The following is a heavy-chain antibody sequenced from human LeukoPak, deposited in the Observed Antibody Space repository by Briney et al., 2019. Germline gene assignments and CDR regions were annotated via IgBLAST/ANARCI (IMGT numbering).Heavy chain of an antibody. CDR1: GGSISNYY. D-gene: IGHD6-19*01. Sequence: SETLSLTCTVSGGSISNYYWSWIRQPPGKGLERIGYIFYSGSTNYNPSLKSRVTISVDTSQNQFSLKLSSVTAADTAVYYCARDSSGWYRWFDPWGQGTLVTVSS. CDR2: IFYSGST. V-gene: IGHV4-59*01. J-gene: IGHJ5*02. CDR3: ARDSSGWYRWFDP.